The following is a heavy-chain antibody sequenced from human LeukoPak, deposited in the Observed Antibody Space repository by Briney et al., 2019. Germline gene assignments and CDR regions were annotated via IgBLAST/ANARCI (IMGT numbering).Heavy chain of an antibody. Sequence: ASVKVSCKASGGTFSSYAISWVRQAPGQGLEWMGGIIPIFGTANYAQKFQGRVTITKDESTSTAYMELSSLRSEDTAVYYCASSGRGVIITDAFDIWGQGTMVTVSS. D-gene: IGHD3-10*01. J-gene: IGHJ3*02. CDR1: GGTFSSYA. V-gene: IGHV1-69*05. CDR2: IIPIFGTA. CDR3: ASSGRGVIITDAFDI.